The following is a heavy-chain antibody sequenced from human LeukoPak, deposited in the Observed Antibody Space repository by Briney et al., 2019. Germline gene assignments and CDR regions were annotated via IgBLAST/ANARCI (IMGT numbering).Heavy chain of an antibody. CDR2: ISGSGGST. D-gene: IGHD6-19*01. J-gene: IGHJ4*02. CDR3: AKAVAVAGLFDY. Sequence: GGSLRLSCAASGFTFSSYAMSWVRQAPGKGLEWVSAISGSGGSTYYADSVKGRFTISRDNSKNTLYLQMNGLRAEDTAVYYCAKAVAVAGLFDYWGQGTLVTVSS. CDR1: GFTFSSYA. V-gene: IGHV3-23*01.